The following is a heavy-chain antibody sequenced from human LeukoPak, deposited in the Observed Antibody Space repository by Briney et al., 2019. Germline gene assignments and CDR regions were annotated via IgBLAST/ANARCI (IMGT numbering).Heavy chain of an antibody. J-gene: IGHJ4*02. D-gene: IGHD5-24*01. V-gene: IGHV4-61*02. Sequence: PSETLSLTCTVSGGSISSGSYYWSRIRQPAGKGLEWIGRIYTSGSTNYNPSLKSRVTISVDTSKNQFSLKLSSVTAADTAVYYCAGGVRDGYNPRWGQGTLVTVSS. CDR1: GGSISSGSYY. CDR3: AGGVRDGYNPR. CDR2: IYTSGST.